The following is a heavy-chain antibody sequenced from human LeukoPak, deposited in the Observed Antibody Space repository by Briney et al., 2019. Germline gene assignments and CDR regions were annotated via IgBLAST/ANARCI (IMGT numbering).Heavy chain of an antibody. J-gene: IGHJ3*02. V-gene: IGHV1-69*05. D-gene: IGHD5-18*01. CDR1: GGSFSSYA. CDR3: ARDRGYNYGPDAFDI. CDR2: VIPIFGTA. Sequence: SVKVSCKASGGSFSSYAISWVRQAPGQGLEWVGGVIPIFGTANYAQKFEGKVTITTYEYTCTAYMELSSLRSEHTAVYYCARDRGYNYGPDAFDIWGQGTMVTVSS.